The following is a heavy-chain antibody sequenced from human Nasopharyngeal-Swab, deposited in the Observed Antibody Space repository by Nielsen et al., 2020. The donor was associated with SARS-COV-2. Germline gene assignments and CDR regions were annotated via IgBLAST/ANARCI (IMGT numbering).Heavy chain of an antibody. CDR2: ITTSDI. Sequence: GESLKISCVASGFTLSDFSMSWVRQAPGKGLEWVSSITTSDIYYADSVMGRFTISTDNTNNSLVLQMNSLRADDTALYYCARQHFYFQNNYRFYMDVWGRGTTVTVPS. D-gene: IGHD2/OR15-2a*01. CDR1: GFTLSDFS. J-gene: IGHJ6*03. CDR3: ARQHFYFQNNYRFYMDV. V-gene: IGHV3-21*01.